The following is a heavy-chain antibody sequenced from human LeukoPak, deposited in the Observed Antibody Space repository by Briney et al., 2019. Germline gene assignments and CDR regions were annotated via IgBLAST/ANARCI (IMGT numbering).Heavy chain of an antibody. CDR1: GFTFSSYE. J-gene: IGHJ4*02. Sequence: GGSLRLSCAASGFTFSSYEMNWVRQAPGKGLEWVSYISSSGSTIYYADSVKGRFTISRDNAKNSLYLQMNSLKTEDTAVYYCTSPIGSKEIAAAEKDYWGQGTLVTVSS. D-gene: IGHD6-13*01. CDR3: TSPIGSKEIAAAEKDY. V-gene: IGHV3-48*03. CDR2: ISSSGSTI.